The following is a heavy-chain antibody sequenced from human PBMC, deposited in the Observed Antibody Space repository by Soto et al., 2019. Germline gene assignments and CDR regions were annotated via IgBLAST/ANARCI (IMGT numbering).Heavy chain of an antibody. CDR2: IYWDDDK. CDR3: AHRRYYYVSGSYSDHDPCAY. D-gene: IGHD3-10*01. V-gene: IGHV2-5*02. CDR1: GFSLSTSGVG. Sequence: QITLKESGPTLVKPTQTLTLTCTFSGFSLSTSGVGVGWIRQPPGKALEWLALIYWDDDKRYSSSLKSRLTITKDTSKNQEVLTMTHMGPVDTTTDYCAHRRYYYVSGSYSDHDPCAYWGQGTLVTVSS. J-gene: IGHJ4*02.